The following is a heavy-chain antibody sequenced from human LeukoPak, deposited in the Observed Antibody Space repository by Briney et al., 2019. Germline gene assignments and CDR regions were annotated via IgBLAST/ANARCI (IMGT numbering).Heavy chain of an antibody. Sequence: ASVKVSCKASGYTFTGYYMHWVRLPPGPGLEWMGFIHPNSGGTNYAQKFKGRVTMTRDTSISTTYMELSRLRSDDTAVYYCAGVNLPAAGIPPPNWFDPWGQGTLVTVSS. CDR3: AGVNLPAAGIPPPNWFDP. V-gene: IGHV1-2*02. J-gene: IGHJ5*02. D-gene: IGHD6-13*01. CDR2: IHPNSGGT. CDR1: GYTFTGYY.